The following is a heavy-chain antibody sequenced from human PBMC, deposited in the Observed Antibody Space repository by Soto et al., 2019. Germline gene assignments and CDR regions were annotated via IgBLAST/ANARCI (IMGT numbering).Heavy chain of an antibody. D-gene: IGHD3-22*01. CDR1: GDSIRNRNYY. CDR2: RDDDEST. Sequence: QLQLQESGPGLVKPSETLSLSCSVSGDSIRNRNYYWAWMRQPPGKGLEWIVSRDDDESTFYTPSLKRRLTISIDPSKKQFSLKVTSVTAADTAVYYCARGIYLGPSGYYLELWGQGTLVTVSS. CDR3: ARGIYLGPSGYYLEL. V-gene: IGHV4-39*01. J-gene: IGHJ4*02.